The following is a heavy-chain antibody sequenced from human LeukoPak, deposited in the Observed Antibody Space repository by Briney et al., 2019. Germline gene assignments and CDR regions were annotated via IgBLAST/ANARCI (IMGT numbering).Heavy chain of an antibody. Sequence: ASVKVSCKASGYTLTSYALYWVCQAPGQRLGWVGGINTANDDTKYSPDFQGRVTITTDTSASTAYMELSSLRSEDMAVYYCAREAGTGYSPFFSYWGQGTLVAVSS. CDR1: GYTLTSYA. CDR3: AREAGTGYSPFFSY. V-gene: IGHV1-3*03. J-gene: IGHJ4*02. CDR2: INTANDDT. D-gene: IGHD3-9*01.